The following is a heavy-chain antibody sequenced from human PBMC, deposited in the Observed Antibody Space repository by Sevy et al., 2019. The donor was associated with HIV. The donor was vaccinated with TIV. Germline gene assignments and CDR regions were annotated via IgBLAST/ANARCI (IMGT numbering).Heavy chain of an antibody. CDR1: GFTFSSYW. J-gene: IGHJ4*02. D-gene: IGHD2-15*01. CDR2: IKQDGSEK. V-gene: IGHV3-7*03. Sequence: GGSLRLSCAASGFTFSSYWMSWVRQAPGKGLEWVANIKQDGSEKYYVDSVKGRFTISRDNAKNSLYLQMNSLRAEDMAVYYCARDVGICSGGSGYSGFDDWGQGTLVTVSS. CDR3: ARDVGICSGGSGYSGFDD.